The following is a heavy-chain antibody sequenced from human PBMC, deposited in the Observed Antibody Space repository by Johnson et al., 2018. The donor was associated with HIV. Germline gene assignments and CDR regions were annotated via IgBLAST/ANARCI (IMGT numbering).Heavy chain of an antibody. D-gene: IGHD3-22*01. CDR1: GFTFSSYG. Sequence: VQLVESGGGVVQPGRSLRLSCAASGFTFSSYGMSWVRQAPGKGLEWVSTISGSGGSTYYADSVKGQFTISRDNSKNTLYLQMNSLKTEDTAVYYCTTAKWLLGAFDIWGQGTMVTVSS. V-gene: IGHV3-23*04. CDR2: ISGSGGST. CDR3: TTAKWLLGAFDI. J-gene: IGHJ3*02.